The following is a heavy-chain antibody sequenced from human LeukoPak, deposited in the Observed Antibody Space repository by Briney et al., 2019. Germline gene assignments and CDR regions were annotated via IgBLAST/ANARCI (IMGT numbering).Heavy chain of an antibody. CDR1: GGSFSGYY. CDR3: ARVPHRYCSGGSCPTLDY. J-gene: IGHJ4*02. Sequence: SETLSLTCAVYGGSFSGYYWSWIRQPPGKGLKWIGEINHSGSTNYNPSLKSRVTISVDTSKNQFSLKLSSVTAADTAVYYCARVPHRYCSGGSCPTLDYWGQGTLVTVSS. D-gene: IGHD2-15*01. CDR2: INHSGST. V-gene: IGHV4-34*01.